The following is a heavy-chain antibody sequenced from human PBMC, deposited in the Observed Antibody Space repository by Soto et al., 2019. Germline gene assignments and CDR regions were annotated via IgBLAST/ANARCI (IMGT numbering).Heavy chain of an antibody. CDR1: GFTFDDYA. Sequence: SLRLSCAASGFTFDDYAMHWVRQAPGKGLEWVSGISWNSGSIGYADSVKGRFTISRDNAKNSLYLQMNSLRAEDTALYYCAISGSSSPDHWGQGTLVTVSS. V-gene: IGHV3-9*01. CDR2: ISWNSGSI. D-gene: IGHD6-6*01. J-gene: IGHJ5*02. CDR3: AISGSSSPDH.